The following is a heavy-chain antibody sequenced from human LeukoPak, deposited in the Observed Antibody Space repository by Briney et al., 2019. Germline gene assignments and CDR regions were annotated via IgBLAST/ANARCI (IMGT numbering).Heavy chain of an antibody. CDR1: GFTFSSYW. V-gene: IGHV3-48*01. J-gene: IGHJ4*02. Sequence: GGSLRLSCAASGFTFSSYWMSWVRQAPGKGLEWVSYISSSSTIYYSDSVKGRFTISRDNAKNSLYLQMNSLRAEDTAVYYCARGRGATIPTTGDYWGQGTLVTVSS. CDR3: ARGRGATIPTTGDY. D-gene: IGHD5-12*01. CDR2: ISSSSTI.